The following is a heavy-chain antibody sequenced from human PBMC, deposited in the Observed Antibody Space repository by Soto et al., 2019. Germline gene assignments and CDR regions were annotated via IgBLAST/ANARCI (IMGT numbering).Heavy chain of an antibody. CDR1: GFTFSSYW. D-gene: IGHD4-17*01. CDR3: ARDDTVTAPQAWYFDL. CDR2: IKQDGSEK. V-gene: IGHV3-7*01. J-gene: IGHJ2*01. Sequence: EVQLVESGGGLVQPGGSLRLSCAASGFTFSSYWMSWVRQAPGKGLEWVANIKQDGSEKYYVDSVKGRFTISRDNAKNSLYLQMNRLRAKDTAVYYCARDDTVTAPQAWYFDLWGRGTLVTVSS.